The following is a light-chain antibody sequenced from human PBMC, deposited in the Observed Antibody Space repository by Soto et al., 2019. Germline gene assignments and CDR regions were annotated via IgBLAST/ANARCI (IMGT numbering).Light chain of an antibody. V-gene: IGKV1-9*01. CDR3: QQLKSYPQT. CDR2: AAS. Sequence: ILLTQSPSFLSPSIGEIVTSTYRASQVISTSLAWYQVKPGKAPKLLIYAASTLESGVPSRFSATVSGTEFSLTITSLQPEDFATYYCQQLKSYPQTFGQGTKVDIK. CDR1: QVISTS. J-gene: IGKJ1*01.